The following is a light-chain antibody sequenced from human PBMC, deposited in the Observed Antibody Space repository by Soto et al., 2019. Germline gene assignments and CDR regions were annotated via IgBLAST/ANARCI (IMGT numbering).Light chain of an antibody. CDR2: EVI. V-gene: IGLV2-23*02. CDR3: CSSAGGYSWV. CDR1: SSDVGSYNL. Sequence: QSALTQPASVSGSPGQSITISCTGTSSDVGSYNLVSWYQQHPGKAPNLMIYEVIKRPSGVSNRFSGSKSDNTASLTISGLQAEDEADYYCCSSAGGYSWVFGGGTKLTVL. J-gene: IGLJ2*01.